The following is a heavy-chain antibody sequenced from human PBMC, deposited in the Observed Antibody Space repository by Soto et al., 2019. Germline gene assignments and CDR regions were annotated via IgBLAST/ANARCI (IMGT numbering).Heavy chain of an antibody. D-gene: IGHD2-15*01. Sequence: QVQLQQWGAGLLKPSETLSLTCTVYGGSFSGNYWSWIRQPPGMGLEWIGEISHSGTTNYNPSLIKRLTITDETSKNQFSLKLSSVTAADTSIYYCARGHLPGGNTFYYDYWGQGTLVTVSS. CDR2: ISHSGTT. J-gene: IGHJ4*02. CDR3: ARGHLPGGNTFYYDY. CDR1: GGSFSGNY. V-gene: IGHV4-34*01.